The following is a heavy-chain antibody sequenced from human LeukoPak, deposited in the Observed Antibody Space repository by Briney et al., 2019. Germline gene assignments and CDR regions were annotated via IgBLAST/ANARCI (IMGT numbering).Heavy chain of an antibody. CDR1: GYPFTAHF. Sequence: ASVKVSSTASGYPFTAHFLNWVRQAPGQGLEWMGNIDTTTGNPRYAQDFTGRFVFSLDTSVSTAYLQITSLKADDTAAYYCVRGTPTPGMDYWGQGTQVTVSS. J-gene: IGHJ4*02. CDR3: VRGTPTPGMDY. V-gene: IGHV7-4-1*02. CDR2: IDTTTGNP. D-gene: IGHD3-10*01.